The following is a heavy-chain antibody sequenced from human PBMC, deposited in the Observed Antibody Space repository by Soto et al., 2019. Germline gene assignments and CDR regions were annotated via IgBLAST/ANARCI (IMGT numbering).Heavy chain of an antibody. CDR1: GGSISSYY. D-gene: IGHD3-22*01. CDR3: ARDRVRLTYYYDSSGSHYYYYYGMDV. CDR2: IYYSGST. J-gene: IGHJ6*02. Sequence: QVQLQESGPGLVKPSETLSLTCTVSGGSISSYYWSWIRQPPGKGLDWIGYIYYSGSTNYNPSLKSRVTISVDTSKNQFSLKLSSVTAADTAVYYCARDRVRLTYYYDSSGSHYYYYYGMDVWGQGTTVTVSS. V-gene: IGHV4-59*01.